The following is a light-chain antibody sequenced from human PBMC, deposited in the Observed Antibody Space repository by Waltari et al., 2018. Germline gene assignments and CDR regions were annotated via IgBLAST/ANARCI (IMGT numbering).Light chain of an antibody. V-gene: IGLV3-19*01. CDR3: NSRDTTNDPHIL. Sequence: SSELTQDPTVSVALGQTVRITFQGDSLRTFYASWHQQKPGQAPLIVVYDNHHLPSGIPDRFSGSHSGNTASLIITGAQAEDEADYYCNSRDTTNDPHILFGGGTKLTVL. CDR2: DNH. J-gene: IGLJ3*02. CDR1: SLRTFY.